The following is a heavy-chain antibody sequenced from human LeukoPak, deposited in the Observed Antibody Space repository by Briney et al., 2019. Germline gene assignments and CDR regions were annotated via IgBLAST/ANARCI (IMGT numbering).Heavy chain of an antibody. Sequence: IPGGSLRLSCAASGITFSNAWMSWVRQAPGKGLEWVGRIKNKAVGGTTDYAAPVKGSFTISRDDSKNTLYLQMNSLKTEDTAVYYCATVAVIAVGGFDYWGQGTLVTVSS. CDR3: ATVAVIAVGGFDY. V-gene: IGHV3-15*01. J-gene: IGHJ4*02. CDR2: IKNKAVGGTT. D-gene: IGHD6-19*01. CDR1: GITFSNAW.